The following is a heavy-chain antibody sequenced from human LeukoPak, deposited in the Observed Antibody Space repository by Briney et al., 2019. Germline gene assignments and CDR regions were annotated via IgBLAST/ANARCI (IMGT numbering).Heavy chain of an antibody. CDR3: ARDGAVEDAFDI. V-gene: IGHV1-69*13. J-gene: IGHJ3*02. Sequence: SVKVSCKASGGTFSNYAINWVRQAPGQGLEWMGGIIPIFGTANYAQRFQGRVTITADESTSTAYMELSSLRSEDTAVYYCARDGAVEDAFDIWGQGTMVTVSS. CDR1: GGTFSNYA. CDR2: IIPIFGTA. D-gene: IGHD1-26*01.